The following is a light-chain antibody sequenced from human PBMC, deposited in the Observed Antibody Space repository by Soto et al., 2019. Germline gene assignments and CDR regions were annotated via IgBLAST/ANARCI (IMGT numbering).Light chain of an antibody. CDR1: QSITIS. CDR2: AAS. CDR3: QQTYSTPHT. V-gene: IGKV1-39*01. Sequence: DIQMTQSPSSLSASVGDRVTITCRASQSITISLHWYQQKPGKAPNLLIYAASTLPSGVPSRFSGSGSGTDFTLTISSVQPEDFATYYCQQTYSTPHTFGQGTRLEIK. J-gene: IGKJ2*01.